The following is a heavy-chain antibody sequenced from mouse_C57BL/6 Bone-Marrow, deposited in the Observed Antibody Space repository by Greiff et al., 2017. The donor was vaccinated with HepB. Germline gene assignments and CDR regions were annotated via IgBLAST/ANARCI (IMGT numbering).Heavy chain of an antibody. CDR3: AMFLVFDY. V-gene: IGHV1-69*01. CDR2: IDPSDSYT. CDR1: GYTFTSYW. J-gene: IGHJ2*01. Sequence: QVQLQQPGAELVMPGASVTLSCKASGYTFTSYWMHWVKQRPGQGLEWIGEIDPSDSYTNYNQKFKGKSTLTVDKSSSTACMQLSSLTSEDSAVFYRAMFLVFDYWGQGTNLTVSS.